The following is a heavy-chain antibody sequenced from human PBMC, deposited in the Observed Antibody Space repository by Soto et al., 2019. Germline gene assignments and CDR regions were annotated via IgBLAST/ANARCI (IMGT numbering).Heavy chain of an antibody. CDR1: GGTFSTYA. CDR3: ASGIQLWLRRINNGYSG. D-gene: IGHD5-18*01. V-gene: IGHV1-69*12. CDR2: IIPMFGTA. J-gene: IGHJ4*02. Sequence: QVQLVQSGAEVKKPESSVKVSCKAPGGTFSTYAISWVRQAPGQGLEWMGGIIPMFGTANYAQRFQDGVTITADESTNTVYMELSSLRSEDTPVYFCASGIQLWLRRINNGYSGWGQGTLVTVSS.